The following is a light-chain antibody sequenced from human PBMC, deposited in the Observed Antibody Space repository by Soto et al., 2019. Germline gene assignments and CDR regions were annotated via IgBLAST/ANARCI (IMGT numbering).Light chain of an antibody. CDR1: QNIRNL. V-gene: IGKV1-5*01. CDR2: DAS. CDR3: QHYNTHAT. Sequence: DIQMTQSPSILSASVGDRVTITCRASQNIRNLLAWYQQKPGKAPKPLIYDASTLKTGVPSRFSGSGSGSEFNFTITGLQPDDFATYFCQHYNTHATVGHGTRL. J-gene: IGKJ5*01.